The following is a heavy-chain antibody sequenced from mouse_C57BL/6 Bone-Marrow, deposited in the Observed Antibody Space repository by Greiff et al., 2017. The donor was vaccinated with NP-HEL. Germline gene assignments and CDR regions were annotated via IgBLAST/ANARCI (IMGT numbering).Heavy chain of an antibody. CDR3: ARWLLDYAMDY. Sequence: LVESGPELVKPGASVKISCKASGYAFSSSWMNWVKQRPGKGLEWIGRIYPGAGDTNYNGKFKGKATLTADKSSSTAYMQLSSLTSEDSAVYFCARWLLDYAMDYWGQGTSVTVSS. J-gene: IGHJ4*01. V-gene: IGHV1-82*01. CDR2: IYPGAGDT. D-gene: IGHD2-3*01. CDR1: GYAFSSSW.